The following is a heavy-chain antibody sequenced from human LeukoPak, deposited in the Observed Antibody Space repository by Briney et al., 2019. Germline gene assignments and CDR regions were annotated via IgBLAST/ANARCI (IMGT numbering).Heavy chain of an antibody. Sequence: ASVRVSCTASVYTFTSYDINWVRHATGQGLVRVGWMTPNSGNTGYAQKLQGGDTMTRNTYISTAYMELSSLRSEDTAVYYCARVREYDILTGYYSFDYWGQGTLVTVSS. CDR3: ARVREYDILTGYYSFDY. V-gene: IGHV1-8*01. D-gene: IGHD3-9*01. J-gene: IGHJ4*02. CDR1: VYTFTSYD. CDR2: MTPNSGNT.